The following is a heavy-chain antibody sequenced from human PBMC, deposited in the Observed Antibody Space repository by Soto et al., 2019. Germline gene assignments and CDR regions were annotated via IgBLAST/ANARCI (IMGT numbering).Heavy chain of an antibody. J-gene: IGHJ6*02. Sequence: QVQLVQSGAEVKKPGSSVKVSCKASGGTFSSYAISWVRQAPGQGLEWMGGIIPIFGTANYAQKFQGRVTMTADESTSTAYMELSSLRSEDTAVYYCARALAGDTAIRRFYYYYGMDVWGQGTTVTVSS. CDR1: GGTFSSYA. CDR3: ARALAGDTAIRRFYYYYGMDV. CDR2: IIPIFGTA. V-gene: IGHV1-69*01. D-gene: IGHD5-18*01.